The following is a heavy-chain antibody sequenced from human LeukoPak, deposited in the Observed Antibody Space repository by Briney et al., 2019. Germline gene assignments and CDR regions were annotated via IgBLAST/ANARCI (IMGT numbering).Heavy chain of an antibody. CDR2: INHSGST. J-gene: IGHJ4*02. D-gene: IGHD2/OR15-2a*01. CDR1: GGSFSGYY. V-gene: IGHV4-34*01. Sequence: SETLSLTCAVYGGSFSGYYWSWIRQPPGKGLEWIGEINHSGSTNYNPSLKSRVTISVDTSKNQFSLKLSSVTAADTAVYYCARGGRNRYYFDYWGQGTLVTVSS. CDR3: ARGGRNRYYFDY.